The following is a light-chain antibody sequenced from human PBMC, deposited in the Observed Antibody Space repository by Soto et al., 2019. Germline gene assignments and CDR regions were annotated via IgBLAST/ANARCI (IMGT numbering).Light chain of an antibody. CDR1: SSDVGGYNY. J-gene: IGLJ1*01. CDR3: SSYAGSSNV. V-gene: IGLV2-11*01. Sequence: QSALTQPRSVSGSPGQSVTISCTGTSSDVGGYNYVSWYQQHPGKVPKLIIWDVNKRPSGVPDRFSGSNSGNTASLTISGLQAEDEADYYCSSYAGSSNVFGTGTKLTVL. CDR2: DVN.